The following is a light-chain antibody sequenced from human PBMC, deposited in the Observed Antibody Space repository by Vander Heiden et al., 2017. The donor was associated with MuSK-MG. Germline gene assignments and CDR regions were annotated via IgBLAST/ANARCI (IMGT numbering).Light chain of an antibody. Sequence: EIVLTQSPATLSLSPGERANLSCRASQSVSSYLAWYQQKPGQAPSLLIDYASNRATGIPARFSGSGSGTDFTLTISSLEPEDFAVYYCQQRSNCPLTFGGGTKVEIK. CDR2: YAS. CDR1: QSVSSY. V-gene: IGKV3-11*01. CDR3: QQRSNCPLT. J-gene: IGKJ4*01.